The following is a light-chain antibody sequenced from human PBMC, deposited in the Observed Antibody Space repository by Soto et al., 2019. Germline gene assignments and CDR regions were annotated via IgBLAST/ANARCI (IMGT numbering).Light chain of an antibody. J-gene: IGKJ2*01. CDR2: DAS. V-gene: IGKV3-11*01. CDR3: QQNSNCPPT. Sequence: EIVLTQSPATLSLSPGERATLSCRASQSVSSYLAWYQQKPGQAPRLLIYDASNRATGIPARFSGSWSGTCFTTTISSLAAEDVVVYYYQQNSNCPPTFGQGTKLEIK. CDR1: QSVSSY.